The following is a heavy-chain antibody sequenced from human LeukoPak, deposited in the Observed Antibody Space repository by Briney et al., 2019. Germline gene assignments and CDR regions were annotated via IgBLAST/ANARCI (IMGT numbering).Heavy chain of an antibody. D-gene: IGHD3-22*01. V-gene: IGHV3-30*04. CDR3: AKASYDSSPC. J-gene: IGHJ4*02. CDR2: ISYDGTNK. CDR1: GFTFSNYA. Sequence: GRSLRLSCAASGFTFSNYAMHWVRQAPGKGLEWVAVISYDGTNKYYADSVKGRFTISRDNSENTLYLQMNSLRAEDTAVYYCAKASYDSSPCWGQGTLVTVSS.